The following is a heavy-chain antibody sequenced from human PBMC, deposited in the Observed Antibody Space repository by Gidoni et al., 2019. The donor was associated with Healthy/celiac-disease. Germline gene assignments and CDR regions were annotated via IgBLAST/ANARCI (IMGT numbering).Heavy chain of an antibody. CDR1: GDSVSSHSAA. V-gene: IGHV6-1*01. J-gene: IGHJ6*02. CDR2: TYYRSKWYN. D-gene: IGHD2-21*02. CDR3: ARVAPTSGGNSKKNYGMDV. Sequence: QVQLQQSGPGLVKPSQTLSLTCAISGDSVSSHSAAWNWIRQSPSRGLEWLGRTYYRSKWYNDYAVSVKSRITINPDTSKNQFSLQLNSVTPEDTAVYYCARVAPTSGGNSKKNYGMDVWGQGTTVTVSS.